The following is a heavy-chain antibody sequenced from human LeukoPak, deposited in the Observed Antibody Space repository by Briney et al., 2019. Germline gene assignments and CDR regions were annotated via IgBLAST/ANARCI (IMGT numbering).Heavy chain of an antibody. J-gene: IGHJ4*02. CDR2: INGNTGVT. CDR1: GYTFTVYY. V-gene: IGHV1-2*02. CDR3: ARVNGGNSYDFDY. Sequence: ASVKVSCKASGYTFTVYYMHWVRQAPGQGLEWMGWINGNTGVTHYAQKFQGRVTMTRDTSISTAYMELSRLRSDDTAVYYCARVNGGNSYDFDYWGQGTLVTVSS. D-gene: IGHD4-23*01.